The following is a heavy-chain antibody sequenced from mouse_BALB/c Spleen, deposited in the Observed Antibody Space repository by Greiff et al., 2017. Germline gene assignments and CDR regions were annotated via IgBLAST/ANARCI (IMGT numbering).Heavy chain of an antibody. CDR3: ARDTTVAPYAMDY. Sequence: EVQVVESGPELVKPGASVKMSCKASGYTFTSYVMHWVKQKPGQGLEWIGYINPYNDGTKYNEKFKGKATLTSDKSSSTAYMELSSLTSEDSAVYYCARDTTVAPYAMDYWGQGTSVTVSS. CDR1: GYTFTSYV. V-gene: IGHV1-14*01. D-gene: IGHD1-1*01. J-gene: IGHJ4*01. CDR2: INPYNDGT.